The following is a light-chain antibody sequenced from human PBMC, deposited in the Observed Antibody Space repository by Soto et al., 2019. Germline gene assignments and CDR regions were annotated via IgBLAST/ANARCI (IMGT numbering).Light chain of an antibody. CDR2: EVS. CDR3: SSYTTANTYA. CDR1: SSDVGGYEY. J-gene: IGLJ1*01. Sequence: QSALTQPASVSGSPGQSITISCTGTSSDVGGYEYVSWYQHHPGKAPKLMIYEVSNRPSGVSHRFSGSKSGNTASLTISGLQAEDEADYYCSSYTTANTYAFGSGTKLTVL. V-gene: IGLV2-14*01.